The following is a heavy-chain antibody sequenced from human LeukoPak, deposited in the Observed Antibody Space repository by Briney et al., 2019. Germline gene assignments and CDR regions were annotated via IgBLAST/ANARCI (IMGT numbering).Heavy chain of an antibody. CDR3: AKDGWQWLPSYYFDY. CDR1: GFTLSSYW. V-gene: IGHV3-74*01. J-gene: IGHJ4*02. CDR2: INSDGSSI. Sequence: PGGSLRLSCAASGFTLSSYWMHWVRQAPGKGLVWVSRINSDGSSISYADSVKGRFTISRVNSKNTLYLQMNSLRAEDTAVYYCAKDGWQWLPSYYFDYWGQGTLVTVSS. D-gene: IGHD6-19*01.